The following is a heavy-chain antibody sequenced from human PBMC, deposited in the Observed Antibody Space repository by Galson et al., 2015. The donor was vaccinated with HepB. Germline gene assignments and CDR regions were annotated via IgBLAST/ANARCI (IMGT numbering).Heavy chain of an antibody. CDR2: ISASGGST. D-gene: IGHD2-8*01. CDR3: AKASGVEIVLMVYGLTTDFDW. Sequence: SLRLSCASSGFTFSRYAMSWVRQAPGKGLEWVSGISASGGSTYYADSVKGRFTISRDNSKNTLYVQMNSLRVEDTAIYYCAKASGVEIVLMVYGLTTDFDWWGQGTLVTVSS. V-gene: IGHV3-23*01. J-gene: IGHJ4*02. CDR1: GFTFSRYA.